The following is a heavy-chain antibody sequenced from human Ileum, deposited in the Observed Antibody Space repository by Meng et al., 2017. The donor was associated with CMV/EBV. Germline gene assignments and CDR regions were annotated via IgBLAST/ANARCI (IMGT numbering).Heavy chain of an antibody. CDR2: ISTGGDNT. CDR1: GFTFSNYA. Sequence: GESLKISCATSGFTFSNYAMNWVRQPPGRGLEWVSGISTGGDNTNYVDSVKGRFTISRDNSKNTLYLQMNSLRAEDTAIYYCVTPPRHYKYNWYTYSFDYWGQG. CDR3: VTPPRHYKYNWYTYSFDY. V-gene: IGHV3-23*01. D-gene: IGHD1-1*01. J-gene: IGHJ4*02.